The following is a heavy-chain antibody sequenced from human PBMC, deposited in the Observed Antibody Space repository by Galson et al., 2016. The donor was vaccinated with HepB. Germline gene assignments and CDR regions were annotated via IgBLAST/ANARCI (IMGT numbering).Heavy chain of an antibody. CDR3: AKDLDILVVPSAIDY. CDR2: ISYDGSNK. Sequence: SLSLSCAASGFTFSSYGMHWVRQAAGKGPEWVAVISYDGSNKYYADSVKGRFTISRANSKNTVYLQMNSLRVDDTAVYYCAKDLDILVVPSAIDYCGQRTLSTVAA. D-gene: IGHD2-2*01. CDR1: GFTFSSYG. J-gene: IGHJ4*02. V-gene: IGHV3-30*18.